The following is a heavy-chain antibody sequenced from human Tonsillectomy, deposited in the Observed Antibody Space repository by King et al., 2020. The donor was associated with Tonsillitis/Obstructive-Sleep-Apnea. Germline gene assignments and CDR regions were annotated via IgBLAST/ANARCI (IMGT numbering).Heavy chain of an antibody. CDR1: GFIFSDFG. D-gene: IGHD3-22*01. V-gene: IGHV3-30*18. CDR3: AKVQSGGFYSKDYFDY. CDR2: LSYYATNE. J-gene: IGHJ4*02. Sequence: VQLVESGGGVVQPGRSLRLSCAASGFIFSDFGMHWVRQAPGKGLEWVAGLSYYATNEDYSDSVKGRFTISRDNSKNTLFLHMNSLRLEDTAVYHCAKVQSGGFYSKDYFDYWGQGSLVTVSS.